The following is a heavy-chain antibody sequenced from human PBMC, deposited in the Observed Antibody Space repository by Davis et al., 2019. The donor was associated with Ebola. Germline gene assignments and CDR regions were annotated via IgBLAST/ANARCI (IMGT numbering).Heavy chain of an antibody. CDR3: VRTTYGAPEY. V-gene: IGHV3-74*01. CDR2: ISSDGGIT. D-gene: IGHD4-17*01. CDR1: GFTFIRYW. J-gene: IGHJ4*02. Sequence: GQSLKISCASSGFTFIRYWMHWVRQAPGKGLVYVSRISSDGGITSYADSVKGRFTISRDNAKSTLYLQMNSLTAEDTAVYYCVRTTYGAPEYWGQGTLVTVSS.